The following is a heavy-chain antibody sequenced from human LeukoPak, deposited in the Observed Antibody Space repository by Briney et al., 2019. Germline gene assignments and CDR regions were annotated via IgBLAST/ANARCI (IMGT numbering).Heavy chain of an antibody. Sequence: GESLQISCKGSGYCYTSYWIGWVRQMPGKGLEWMGIIYPGDSDTRYSPSFQGQVTISADKSISTAYLQWSSLKASDTAMYYCARQYSSSWYVFDYWGQGTLVTVSS. CDR1: GYCYTSYW. D-gene: IGHD6-13*01. J-gene: IGHJ4*02. V-gene: IGHV5-51*01. CDR3: ARQYSSSWYVFDY. CDR2: IYPGDSDT.